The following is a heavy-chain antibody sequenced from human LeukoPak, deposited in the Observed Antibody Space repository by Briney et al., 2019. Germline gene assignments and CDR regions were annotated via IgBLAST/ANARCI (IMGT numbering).Heavy chain of an antibody. J-gene: IGHJ4*02. D-gene: IGHD2-15*01. CDR2: ISAYNGST. CDR3: ARPCSGGSCYQS. V-gene: IGHV1-18*01. Sequence: GASVKVSCKASGYTFISYGLSWVRQAPGQGLEWMGWISAYNGSTNYAQKFEGRVTMTTDTSTSTVYMELRSLRSDDTAVYYCARPCSGGSCYQSWGQGTLVTVSS. CDR1: GYTFISYG.